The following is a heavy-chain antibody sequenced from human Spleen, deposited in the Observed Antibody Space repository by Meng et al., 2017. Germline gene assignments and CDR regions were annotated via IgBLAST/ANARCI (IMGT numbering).Heavy chain of an antibody. Sequence: QGRLQASGPGLVKPSQPLSLPCTVSVGSISSGDYYWSWIRQHPGKGLEWIGYIYYSGSTYYNPSLKSLVTISVDTSKNQFSLKLSSVTAADTAVYYCARGNCSGGSCYDYFDYWGQGTLVTVSS. J-gene: IGHJ4*02. CDR3: ARGNCSGGSCYDYFDY. CDR2: IYYSGST. D-gene: IGHD2-15*01. CDR1: VGSISSGDYY. V-gene: IGHV4-31*01.